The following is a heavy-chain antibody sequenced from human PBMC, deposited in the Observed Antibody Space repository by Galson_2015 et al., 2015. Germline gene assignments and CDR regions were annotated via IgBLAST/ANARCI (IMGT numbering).Heavy chain of an antibody. CDR1: GGTFSSYA. J-gene: IGHJ6*02. Sequence: SVKVSCKASGGTFSSYAISWVRQAPGQGLEWMGGIIPIFGTANYAQKFQGRVTITADESTSTAYMELSSLRSEDTAVYYCPRGYGDYEDYYYYGMDVWGQGTTVTVSS. CDR3: PRGYGDYEDYYYYGMDV. V-gene: IGHV1-69*13. D-gene: IGHD4-17*01. CDR2: IIPIFGTA.